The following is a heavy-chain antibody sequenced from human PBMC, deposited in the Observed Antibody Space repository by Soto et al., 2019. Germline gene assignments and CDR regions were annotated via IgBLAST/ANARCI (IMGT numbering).Heavy chain of an antibody. V-gene: IGHV4-30-2*01. J-gene: IGHJ4*02. CDR2: IYHSGST. CDR1: GGSISSGGYS. Sequence: SETLSLTCAVSGGSISSGGYSWSWIRQPPGKGLEWIGYIYHSGSTYYNPSLKSRVTISVDRSKNQFSLKLSSVTAADTAVYYCARGGAYYYDSSGYLDPFDYWGQGTLVTVS. CDR3: ARGGAYYYDSSGYLDPFDY. D-gene: IGHD3-22*01.